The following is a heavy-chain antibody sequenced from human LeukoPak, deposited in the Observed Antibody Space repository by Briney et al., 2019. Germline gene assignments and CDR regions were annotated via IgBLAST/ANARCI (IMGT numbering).Heavy chain of an antibody. Sequence: SQTLSLTCTVSGGSISSGGYYWSWIRQPPGKGLEWIGYIYHSGSTYYNPSLKSRVTISVDRSKNQFSLKLSSVTAADTAVYYCARTSPSTEIWSGYPQYYFDYWGQGTLVTVSS. D-gene: IGHD3-3*01. CDR1: GGSISSGGYY. CDR2: IYHSGST. V-gene: IGHV4-30-2*01. CDR3: ARTSPSTEIWSGYPQYYFDY. J-gene: IGHJ4*02.